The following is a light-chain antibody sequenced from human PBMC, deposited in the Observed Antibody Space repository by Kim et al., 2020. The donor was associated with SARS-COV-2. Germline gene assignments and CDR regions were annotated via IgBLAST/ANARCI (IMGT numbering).Light chain of an antibody. Sequence: DIQMTQSPSAMSASVGDRVTITCRASHGISNYLAWFQQKPGKVPKRLIYGASSLQSGVPSRFSGSGSGTEFTLTISSLQPEDFATYYCLQHNSYPLTFGGGTKVDIK. CDR3: LQHNSYPLT. CDR1: HGISNY. V-gene: IGKV1-17*03. J-gene: IGKJ4*01. CDR2: GAS.